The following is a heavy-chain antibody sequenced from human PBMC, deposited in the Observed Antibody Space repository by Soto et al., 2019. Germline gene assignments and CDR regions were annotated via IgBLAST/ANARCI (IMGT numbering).Heavy chain of an antibody. J-gene: IGHJ4*02. Sequence: QVQLVESGGGVVQPGRSLRLSCAASGFTFSSYAMHWVRQAPGKGLEWVAVISYDGSNKYYADSVKGRFTISRDNSKNTLYLQMNSLRAEDTAVYYCARERILRGVDDYWGQGTLVTVSS. CDR1: GFTFSSYA. CDR3: ARERILRGVDDY. V-gene: IGHV3-30-3*01. D-gene: IGHD3-10*01. CDR2: ISYDGSNK.